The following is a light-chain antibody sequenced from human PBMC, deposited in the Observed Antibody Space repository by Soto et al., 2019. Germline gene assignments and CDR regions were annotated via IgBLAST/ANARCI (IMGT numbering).Light chain of an antibody. Sequence: QSALTQPASVSGSPGQSITISCTGTGLDVGLYNYVSWYQQHPGTPPKLIIYDVDNRPSGVSNRFSGSKSANTASLTISGLQPEDEADYYCNSYRGGTALVFGGGTKLTVL. V-gene: IGLV2-14*03. CDR2: DVD. CDR1: GLDVGLYNY. CDR3: NSYRGGTALV. J-gene: IGLJ2*01.